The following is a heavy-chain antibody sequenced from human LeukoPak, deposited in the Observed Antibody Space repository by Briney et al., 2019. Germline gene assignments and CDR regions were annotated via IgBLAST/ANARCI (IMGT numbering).Heavy chain of an antibody. V-gene: IGHV3-74*01. CDR3: ARELGVGVIGDAFDI. J-gene: IGHJ3*02. CDR2: VNTDGSST. D-gene: IGHD3-22*01. Sequence: GGSLRLSCAVSGFTLGSYWMHWVRHAPGQGLAWVSRVNTDGSSTTYAESVKGRFTISKDNAKNTLYLQMNGLRAEDTAVYYCARELGVGVIGDAFDIWGQGTVVTVSS. CDR1: GFTLGSYW.